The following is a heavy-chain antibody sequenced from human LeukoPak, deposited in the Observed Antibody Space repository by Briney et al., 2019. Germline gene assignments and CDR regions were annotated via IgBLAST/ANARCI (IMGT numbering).Heavy chain of an antibody. D-gene: IGHD1-26*01. Sequence: GGSLRLSCAASGFTFSSYWMPWVRQAPGKGLVWVSRINSDGSSTSYADSVKGRFTISRDNAKNTLYLQMNSLRAEDTAVYYCARDRDSRPTEGASRVAFDYWGQGTLVTVSS. CDR3: ARDRDSRPTEGASRVAFDY. J-gene: IGHJ4*02. CDR1: GFTFSSYW. V-gene: IGHV3-74*01. CDR2: INSDGSST.